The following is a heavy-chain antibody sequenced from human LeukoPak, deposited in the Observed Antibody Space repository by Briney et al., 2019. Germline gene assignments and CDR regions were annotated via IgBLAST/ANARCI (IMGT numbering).Heavy chain of an antibody. CDR1: GFTLGSYW. D-gene: IGHD3-22*01. Sequence: GGSLRLSCAASGFTLGSYWMAWVRQAPGKELEWVATTKDDGSQKYYVDSVKGRFTISRDNAKNSLYLQMNSLRAEDTAVYYCAKAYDSSGYDAFDIWGQGTMVTVSS. J-gene: IGHJ3*02. CDR2: TKDDGSQK. V-gene: IGHV3-7*03. CDR3: AKAYDSSGYDAFDI.